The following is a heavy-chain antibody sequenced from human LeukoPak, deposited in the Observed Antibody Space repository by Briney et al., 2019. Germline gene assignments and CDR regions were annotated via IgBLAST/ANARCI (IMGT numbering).Heavy chain of an antibody. J-gene: IGHJ4*02. Sequence: GGSLRLSCAASGFIFSSYAMSWVRQAPGKGLEWVSAISGSGGSTYYADSVKGRFTISRDNSKNTLYLQMNSLRAEDTAAYYCARDATSGYSSSWYLPDFWGQGTLVTVSS. V-gene: IGHV3-23*01. CDR3: ARDATSGYSSSWYLPDF. D-gene: IGHD6-13*01. CDR2: ISGSGGST. CDR1: GFIFSSYA.